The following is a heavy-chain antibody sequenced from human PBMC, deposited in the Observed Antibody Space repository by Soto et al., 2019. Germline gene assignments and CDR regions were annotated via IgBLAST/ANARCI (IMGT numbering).Heavy chain of an antibody. Sequence: GWSLRLSCAASGFTFSSYWMHWVRQAPGKGLVWVSRINSDGSSTSYADSVKGRFTISRDNAKNTLYLQMNSLRAEDTAVYYCASSPAAGLYYYYYYGMEVWGKGTKVTVSS. J-gene: IGHJ6*04. D-gene: IGHD6-13*01. CDR2: INSDGSST. CDR3: ASSPAAGLYYYYYYGMEV. V-gene: IGHV3-74*01. CDR1: GFTFSSYW.